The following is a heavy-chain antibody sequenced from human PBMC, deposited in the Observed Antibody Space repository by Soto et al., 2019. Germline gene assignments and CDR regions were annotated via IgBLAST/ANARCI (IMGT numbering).Heavy chain of an antibody. V-gene: IGHV4-59*01. Sequence: SETLCLTCTVSGGSISSYYWSWIRQPPGKGLEWIGYIYYSGSTNYNPSLKSRVTISVDTSKNQFSLKLSSVTAADTAVYYCARVFVTSHLGIYDYIWGSYRFRGGSFMDVWGKGTTVTVSS. CDR1: GGSISSYY. J-gene: IGHJ6*03. D-gene: IGHD3-16*02. CDR3: ARVFVTSHLGIYDYIWGSYRFRGGSFMDV. CDR2: IYYSGST.